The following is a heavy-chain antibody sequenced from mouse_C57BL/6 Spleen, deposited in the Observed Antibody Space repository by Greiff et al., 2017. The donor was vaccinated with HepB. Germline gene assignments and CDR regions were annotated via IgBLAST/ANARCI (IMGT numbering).Heavy chain of an antibody. CDR1: GFTFSDYY. CDR2: INYDGSST. CDR3: ARVDYGDFDY. D-gene: IGHD1-1*01. J-gene: IGHJ2*01. Sequence: EVQVVESEGGLVQPGSSMKLSCTASGFTFSDYYMAWVRQVPEKGLEWVANINYDGSSTYYLDSLKSRFIISRDNAKNILYLQMSSLKSEDTATYYCARVDYGDFDYWGQGTTLTVSS. V-gene: IGHV5-16*01.